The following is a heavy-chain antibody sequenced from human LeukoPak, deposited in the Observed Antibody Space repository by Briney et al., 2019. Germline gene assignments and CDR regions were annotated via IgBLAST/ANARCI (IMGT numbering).Heavy chain of an antibody. CDR2: IYYSGRT. CDR3: ARRRYYDGSGYLE. V-gene: IGHV4-39*01. CDR1: GDSVSRSDSY. J-gene: IGHJ1*01. D-gene: IGHD3-22*01. Sequence: SETLSLTCSASGDSVSRSDSYWDWIRQPPGKGLEWIGTIYYSGRTYYSPSLKSRVTMSVDPSNNQFSLNLRSVTAANTALYYCARRRYYDGSGYLEWGQGTLLSVSS.